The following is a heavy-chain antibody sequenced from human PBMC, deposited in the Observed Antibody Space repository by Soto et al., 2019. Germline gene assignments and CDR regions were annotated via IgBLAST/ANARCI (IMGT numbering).Heavy chain of an antibody. Sequence: EVQLVESGGGLVQPGGSLRLSCAASGFTFNSYWRSWVRQAPGKGLEWVANIKQDGSEKYYVDSVKGRFSISRDNAKNSLYLEMNNLRAEDTAVYYCAREGGPVVVIALFDYWGQGTLVTVSS. CDR2: IKQDGSEK. V-gene: IGHV3-7*05. J-gene: IGHJ4*02. D-gene: IGHD2-21*01. CDR1: GFTFNSYW. CDR3: AREGGPVVVIALFDY.